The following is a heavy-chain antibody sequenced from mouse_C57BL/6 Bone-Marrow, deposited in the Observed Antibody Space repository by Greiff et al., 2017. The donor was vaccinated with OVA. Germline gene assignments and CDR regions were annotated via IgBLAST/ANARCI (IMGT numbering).Heavy chain of an antibody. CDR2: IRLKSDNYAP. J-gene: IGHJ4*01. CDR1: GFTFSNYW. V-gene: IGHV6-3*01. CDR3: TGEGYDDV. Sequence: EVKLLESGGGLVQPGGSMKLSCVASGFTFSNYWMNWVRQSPEKGLEWVAQIRLKSDNYAPHYAESVKGRFTISRDDSKSRVYLQMNNLRAEDTGIYYCTGEGYDDVWGQGTSVTVSS. D-gene: IGHD2-2*01.